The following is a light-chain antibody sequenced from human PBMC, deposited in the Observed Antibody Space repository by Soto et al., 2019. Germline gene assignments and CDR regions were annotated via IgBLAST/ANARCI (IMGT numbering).Light chain of an antibody. CDR1: QDVSHW. J-gene: IGKJ3*01. Sequence: DIHMDKSPSALSASVGDRVTITCRASQDVSHWLAWYQQKPGQAPKLVIYKASSLESGVPSRFSGRGSGTEFTLKIRDLQPDDFETYYSQPYDSYPYPFGHG. CDR2: KAS. V-gene: IGKV1-5*03. CDR3: QPYDSYPYP.